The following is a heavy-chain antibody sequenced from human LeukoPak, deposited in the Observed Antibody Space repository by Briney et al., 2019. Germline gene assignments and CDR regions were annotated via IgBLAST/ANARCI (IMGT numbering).Heavy chain of an antibody. CDR3: TRDSGTYNWFDP. Sequence: GGSLRLSCAASGFTFSGSAIHWVRESSGKGLEWVGQIDKKDKGYATATAYAASVKGRFTISRDDSINTAYLQMRSLKTEDTALYYCTRDSGTYNWFDPWGQGTLVTVSS. D-gene: IGHD1-26*01. CDR2: IDKKDKGYATAT. J-gene: IGHJ5*02. V-gene: IGHV3-73*01. CDR1: GFTFSGSA.